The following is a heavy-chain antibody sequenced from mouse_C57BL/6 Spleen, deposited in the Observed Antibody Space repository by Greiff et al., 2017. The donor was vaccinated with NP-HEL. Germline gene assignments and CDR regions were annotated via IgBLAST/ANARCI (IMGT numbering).Heavy chain of an antibody. D-gene: IGHD1-1*01. CDR2: INPGSGGT. V-gene: IGHV1-54*01. CDR1: GYAFTNYL. J-gene: IGHJ4*01. CDR3: ARDYGSLYAMDY. Sequence: VKLMESGAELVRPGTSVKVSCKASGYAFTNYLIEWVKQRPGQGLEWIGVINPGSGGTNYNEKFKGKATLTADKSSSTAYMQLSSLTSEDSAVYFCARDYGSLYAMDYWGQGTSVTVSS.